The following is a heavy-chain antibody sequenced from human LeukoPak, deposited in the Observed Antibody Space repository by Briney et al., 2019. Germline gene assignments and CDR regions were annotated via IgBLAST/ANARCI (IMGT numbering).Heavy chain of an antibody. J-gene: IGHJ1*01. V-gene: IGHV3-23*01. CDR3: AKDYRLLWFGELSRAEYFQH. CDR2: ISGSGGST. CDR1: GFTFSSYA. D-gene: IGHD3-10*01. Sequence: PGGSLRLSCAASGFTFSSYAMSWVRQAPGKGLEWVSAISGSGGSTYYADSVKGRFTISRDNSKNTLYLQMNSLRAEDTAVYHCAKDYRLLWFGELSRAEYFQHWGQGTLVTVSS.